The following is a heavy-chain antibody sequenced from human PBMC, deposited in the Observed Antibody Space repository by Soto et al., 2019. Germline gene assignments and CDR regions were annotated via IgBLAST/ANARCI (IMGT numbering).Heavy chain of an antibody. CDR1: GFTFSSYG. J-gene: IGHJ4*02. V-gene: IGHV3-30*18. D-gene: IGHD1-20*01. CDR2: ISYDGSNK. Sequence: GGSLRLSCAASGFTFSSYGMHWVRQAPGKGLEWVAVISYDGSNKYYADSVKGRFTISRDNSKSTLYLQMNSLRAEDTAVYYCAKDRDNWNPLATYFDYWGQGTLVTVSS. CDR3: AKDRDNWNPLATYFDY.